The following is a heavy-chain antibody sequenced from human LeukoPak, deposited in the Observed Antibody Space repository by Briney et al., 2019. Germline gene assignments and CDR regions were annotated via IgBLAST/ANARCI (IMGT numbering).Heavy chain of an antibody. CDR3: ARGPTVTFRYFDY. Sequence: SGTLSLTCAVSGGSISSSNWWSWVRQPPGKGLEWIGEIYHSGSTNYNPSLKSRVTISVDTSKNQFSLKLSSVTAADTAVYYCARGPTVTFRYFDYWGQGTLVTVSS. CDR1: GGSISSSNW. V-gene: IGHV4-4*02. CDR2: IYHSGST. J-gene: IGHJ4*02. D-gene: IGHD4-17*01.